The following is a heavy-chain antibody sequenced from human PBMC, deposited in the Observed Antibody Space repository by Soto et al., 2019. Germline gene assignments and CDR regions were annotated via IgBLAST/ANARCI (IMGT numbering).Heavy chain of an antibody. CDR3: AVKYSYGLESPIMFY. CDR2: IIPIFGTA. D-gene: IGHD5-18*01. CDR1: GGTFSSYA. Sequence: QVQLVQSGAEVKKPGSSVKVSCKASGGTFSSYAISWVRQAPGQGLEWMGGIIPIFGTANYAQKFQGRVTITADESTSTAYMELSSLRSEDMAVYYCAVKYSYGLESPIMFYWGQGTLVTVSS. V-gene: IGHV1-69*01. J-gene: IGHJ4*02.